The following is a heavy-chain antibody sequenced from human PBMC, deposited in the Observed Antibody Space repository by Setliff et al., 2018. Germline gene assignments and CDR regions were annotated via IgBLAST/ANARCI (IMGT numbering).Heavy chain of an antibody. CDR1: GGSISSGSHY. V-gene: IGHV4-61*02. Sequence: SETLSLTCTVSGGSISSGSHYWSWIRQPAGKGLEWIGRIYTSGSTNYNPSLKSRVTISVDTSKNQFSLKLSSVTAADTAVYYCARGRGYSYGSTFHYYYGMDVWGQGTTVTVSS. CDR2: IYTSGST. J-gene: IGHJ6*02. CDR3: ARGRGYSYGSTFHYYYGMDV. D-gene: IGHD5-18*01.